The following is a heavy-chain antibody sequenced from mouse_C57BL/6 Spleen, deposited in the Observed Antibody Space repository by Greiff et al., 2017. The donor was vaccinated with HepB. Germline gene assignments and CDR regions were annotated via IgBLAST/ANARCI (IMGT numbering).Heavy chain of an antibody. CDR2: ILPGRGST. CDR3: ARGVSTMVTTEFAY. Sequence: VQLVESGAELMKPGASVKLSCKATGYTFTGYWIEGVKQRPGHGLEWIGEILPGRGSTNYNEKFKGKAPFNADTSSNTAYMQLSSLTTEDSAIYYCARGVSTMVTTEFAYWGQGTLVTVSA. D-gene: IGHD2-2*01. V-gene: IGHV1-9*01. J-gene: IGHJ3*01. CDR1: GYTFTGYW.